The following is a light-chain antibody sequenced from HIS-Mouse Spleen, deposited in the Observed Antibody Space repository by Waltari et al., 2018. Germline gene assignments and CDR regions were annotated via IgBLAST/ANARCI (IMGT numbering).Light chain of an antibody. Sequence: QSVLTQPPSASGTPGQRVTISCSGSSSNIGSNYVYWYQQLPGTAPHLLIYRNNQRPSGVPYRFSGSKSGTSASLAISGLRSEDEADYYCAAWDDSLSGYVFGTGTKVTVL. V-gene: IGLV1-47*01. CDR3: AAWDDSLSGYV. CDR2: RNN. J-gene: IGLJ1*01. CDR1: SSNIGSNY.